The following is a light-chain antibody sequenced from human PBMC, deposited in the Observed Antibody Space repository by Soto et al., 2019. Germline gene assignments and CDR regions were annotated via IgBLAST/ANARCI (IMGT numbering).Light chain of an antibody. CDR2: GAA. CDR3: QQYYSSPPGFT. Sequence: PGERATLSCRASQRVSSTYFAWYRQKPGQPPRLLIYGAANRATGVPDRFSGSGSGTDFTLTISRLEPEDFAVYYFQQYYSSPPGFTFGPGTTVEVK. CDR1: QRVSSTY. V-gene: IGKV3-20*01. J-gene: IGKJ3*01.